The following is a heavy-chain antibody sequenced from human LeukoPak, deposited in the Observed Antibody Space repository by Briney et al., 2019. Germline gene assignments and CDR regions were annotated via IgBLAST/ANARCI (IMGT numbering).Heavy chain of an antibody. CDR1: GGSISSYY. Sequence: SETLSLTCTVSGGSISSYYWSWIRQPPGKGLEWIGYIYTSGSTNYNPSLKSRVTISVDTSKNQFSLKLSSVTAADTAVYYCARHNELELLWFGDPHAFDIWGQGTMVTVSS. CDR2: IYTSGST. V-gene: IGHV4-4*09. J-gene: IGHJ3*02. CDR3: ARHNELELLWFGDPHAFDI. D-gene: IGHD3-10*01.